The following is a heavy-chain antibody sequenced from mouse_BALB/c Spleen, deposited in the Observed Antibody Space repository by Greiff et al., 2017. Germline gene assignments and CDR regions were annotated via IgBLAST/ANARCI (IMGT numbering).Heavy chain of an antibody. J-gene: IGHJ4*01. V-gene: IGHV2-6-2*01. CDR2: IWSDGST. CDR3: ARQAYYGSQSYYYAMDY. D-gene: IGHD1-1*01. Sequence: VKLMESGPDLVAPSQSLSITCTVSGFSLTSYGVHWVRQPPGKGLEWLVVIWSDGSTTYNSALKSRLSISKDNSKSQVFLKMNSLQTDDTAMYYCARQAYYGSQSYYYAMDYWGQGTSVTVSS. CDR1: GFSLTSYG.